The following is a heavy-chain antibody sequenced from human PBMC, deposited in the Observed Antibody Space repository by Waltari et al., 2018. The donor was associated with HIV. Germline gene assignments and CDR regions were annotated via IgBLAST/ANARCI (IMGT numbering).Heavy chain of an antibody. CDR3: TRDAASSGYWYFDL. J-gene: IGHJ2*01. Sequence: QVQLVQSGTEVKKPGASVKVSCKASGYTFTGYYMHWARQAPGQGLEWMGWINPNSGGTKYAQKFQGRVTVTRDTSISTDYMELSRLRSDDTAVYYCTRDAASSGYWYFDLWGRGTLVTVSS. CDR2: INPNSGGT. CDR1: GYTFTGYY. V-gene: IGHV1-2*02. D-gene: IGHD3-10*01.